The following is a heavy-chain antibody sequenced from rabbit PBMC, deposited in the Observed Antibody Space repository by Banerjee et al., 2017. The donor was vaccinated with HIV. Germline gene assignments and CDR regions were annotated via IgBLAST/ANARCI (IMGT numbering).Heavy chain of an antibody. J-gene: IGHJ6*01. V-gene: IGHV1S45*01. Sequence: EESGGGLVQPEGSLTVTCKASGLDFSSSYWICWVRQAPGKGLELIACIYVGSDDDIYYASWAKGRFTISKTSSTTVTLQMTSLTAADTATYFCARGYYTYGVTGYAYPTDLWGPGTLVTVS. D-gene: IGHD6-1*01. CDR1: GLDFSSSYW. CDR3: ARGYYTYGVTGYAYPTDL. CDR2: IYVGSDDDI.